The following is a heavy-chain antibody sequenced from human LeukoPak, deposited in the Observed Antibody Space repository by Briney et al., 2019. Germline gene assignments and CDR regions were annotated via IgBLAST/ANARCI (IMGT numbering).Heavy chain of an antibody. D-gene: IGHD4-17*01. V-gene: IGHV4-59*13. CDR1: GGSICGYY. CDR2: ITYSGGT. CDR3: ARGTTVTTYADH. J-gene: IGHJ4*02. Sequence: SETLSLTCTVSGGSICGYYGRWLRQPPGKALEWIVYITYSGGTTYYPSLKSRVTLSVDTSKNQFSLKLISVTAADTAVYYCARGTTVTTYADHWGQGTLVTVSS.